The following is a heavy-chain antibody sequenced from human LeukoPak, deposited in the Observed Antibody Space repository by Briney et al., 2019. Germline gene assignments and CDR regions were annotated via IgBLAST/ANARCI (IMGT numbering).Heavy chain of an antibody. CDR2: NYYSGSI. V-gene: IGHV4-39*01. CDR1: GGPISSSNYY. D-gene: IGHD2-15*01. CDR3: ARQRGYCSGGSCYGMFDY. Sequence: PSETLSLTCTVSGGPISSSNYYWGWIRQPPGKGLEWIGSNYYSGSIYYNPSLKSRVTISVDTSKNQFSLKLTSVTAADTAVYYCARQRGYCSGGSCYGMFDYWGQGTLVTVSS. J-gene: IGHJ4*02.